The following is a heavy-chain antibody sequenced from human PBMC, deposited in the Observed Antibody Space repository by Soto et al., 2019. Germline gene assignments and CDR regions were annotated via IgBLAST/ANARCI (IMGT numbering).Heavy chain of an antibody. CDR3: ARDHEAAGSGSFDYGMDV. V-gene: IGHV4-31*03. CDR2: IYYSGST. CDR1: GGSISSGGYY. D-gene: IGHD3-10*01. J-gene: IGHJ6*02. Sequence: SETLSLTCTVSGGSISSGGYYWSWIRQHPGKGLEWIGYIYYSGSTYYNPSLKSRVTISVDTSKNQFSLKLSSVTAADTAVYYCARDHEAAGSGSFDYGMDVWGQGTKVTGSS.